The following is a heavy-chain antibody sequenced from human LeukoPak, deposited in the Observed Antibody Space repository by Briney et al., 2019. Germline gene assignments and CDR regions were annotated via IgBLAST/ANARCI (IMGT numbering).Heavy chain of an antibody. CDR2: ISYDGSNK. Sequence: GRSLRLSCAASRFTFSSYGMHWVRQAPGKGLEWVSVISYDGSNKYYADSMKGRFTISRDNSKNTLYLQMNSLRAEDTAVYYCAKEGPRVAVYGMDVWGQGTTVTVSP. CDR1: RFTFSSYG. J-gene: IGHJ6*01. CDR3: AKEGPRVAVYGMDV. V-gene: IGHV3-30*18.